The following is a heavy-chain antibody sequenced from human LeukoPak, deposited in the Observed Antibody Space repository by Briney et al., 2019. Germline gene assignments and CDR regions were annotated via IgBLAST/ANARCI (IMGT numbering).Heavy chain of an antibody. CDR1: GFTFDDYA. J-gene: IGHJ4*02. V-gene: IGHV3-9*01. CDR2: ISWNSGSI. Sequence: GGSLRLSCAASGFTFDDYAMHWVRQAPGKGLEWVSGISWNSGSIGYADSVKGRFTISRDNAKNSLYLQMNSQRAEDTALYYCAKDRGSSGYYYFDYWGQGTLVTVSS. CDR3: AKDRGSSGYYYFDY. D-gene: IGHD3-22*01.